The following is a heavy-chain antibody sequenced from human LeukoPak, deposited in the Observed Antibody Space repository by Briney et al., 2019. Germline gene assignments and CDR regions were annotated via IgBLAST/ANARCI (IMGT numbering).Heavy chain of an antibody. Sequence: GGSPRLSCAASGFTFSSYSMNWVRQAPGKGLEWVSSISSSSSYIYYADSVKGRFTISRDNAKNSLYLQMNSLRAEDTAVYYCARKMKTGDRVGTFDIWGQGTMVTVSS. V-gene: IGHV3-21*01. CDR1: GFTFSSYS. CDR2: ISSSSSYI. J-gene: IGHJ3*02. D-gene: IGHD1-1*01. CDR3: ARKMKTGDRVGTFDI.